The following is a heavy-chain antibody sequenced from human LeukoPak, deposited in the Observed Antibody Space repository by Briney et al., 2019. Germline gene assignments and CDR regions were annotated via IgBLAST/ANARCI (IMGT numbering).Heavy chain of an antibody. CDR2: TYYRSKWDN. V-gene: IGHV6-1*01. Sequence: SQTLSLTCALSGDSVSSNSATWNWIRQSPSRCLEWLGRTYYRSKWDNDYPVSVKSRITINPDTSKNQFSLQLNSVTPEDTAVYYCARGLYRYFDLWGRGTLVTVSS. CDR1: GDSVSSNSAT. CDR3: ARGLYRYFDL. J-gene: IGHJ2*01.